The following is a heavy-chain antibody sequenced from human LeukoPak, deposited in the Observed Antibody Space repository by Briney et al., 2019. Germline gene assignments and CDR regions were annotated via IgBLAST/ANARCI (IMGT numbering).Heavy chain of an antibody. Sequence: SETLSLTCTVSNYSISSGYYWGWIRQPPGKGLEWIGSIYHSGSTYYNPSLKSRVTISVDTPKNQFSLKLSSVTAADTAVYSCARAGPFYNFWSGHECYFDYWGQGTLVTVSS. CDR3: ARAGPFYNFWSGHECYFDY. V-gene: IGHV4-38-2*02. CDR1: NYSISSGYY. J-gene: IGHJ4*02. CDR2: IYHSGST. D-gene: IGHD3-3*01.